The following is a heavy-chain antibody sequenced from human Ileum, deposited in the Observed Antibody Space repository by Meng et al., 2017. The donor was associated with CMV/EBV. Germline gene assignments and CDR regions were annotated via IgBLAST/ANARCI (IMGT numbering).Heavy chain of an antibody. V-gene: IGHV2-5*02. CDR2: IYWDDDE. CDR1: GFSLSSTGVG. J-gene: IGHJ4*02. CDR3: AHTFYDFWSGDYQYFFDY. Sequence: QITCQESVPPLLQPPQTLTLTCTFSGFSLSSTGVGVGWIRQPPGKALEWLALIYWDDDERYSPSLKRRLSITKDTSKNQVVLTMTNMDPVDTATYYCAHTFYDFWSGDYQYFFDYWGQGTLVTVSS. D-gene: IGHD3-3*01.